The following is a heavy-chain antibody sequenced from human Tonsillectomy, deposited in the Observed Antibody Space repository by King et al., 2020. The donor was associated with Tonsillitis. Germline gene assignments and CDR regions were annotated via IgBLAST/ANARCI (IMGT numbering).Heavy chain of an antibody. CDR3: ARFSWGHSGYEWASWIDP. Sequence: MQLQESGPGLVKPSETLSLSCTVSGGSIVTSSYYWGWIRQPPGKGLQWIGTTHYSGSTFYNPSLKSRLSISVDMSKNQFSLRLNTVTAADTALYYCARFSWGHSGYEWASWIDPWGQGTLVTVSS. J-gene: IGHJ5*02. V-gene: IGHV4-39*01. CDR2: THYSGST. D-gene: IGHD5-12*01. CDR1: GGSIVTSSYY.